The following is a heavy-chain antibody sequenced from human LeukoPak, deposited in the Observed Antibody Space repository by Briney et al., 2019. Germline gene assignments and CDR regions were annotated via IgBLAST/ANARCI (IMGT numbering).Heavy chain of an antibody. J-gene: IGHJ4*02. CDR2: ISSSSSTI. D-gene: IGHD3-22*01. CDR1: GFTFSTYR. V-gene: IGHV3-48*01. Sequence: PGGSLRLSCAASGFTFSTYRMNWVRQAPGKGLEWVSDISSSSSTIYYADSVKGRFTISRDNSKNTLYVQVNSLGTEDTAAYYCAKGSYYDSSGSFYFDYWGQGTLVTVSS. CDR3: AKGSYYDSSGSFYFDY.